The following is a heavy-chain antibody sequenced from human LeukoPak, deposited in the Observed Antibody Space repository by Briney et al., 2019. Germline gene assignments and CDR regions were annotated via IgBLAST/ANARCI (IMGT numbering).Heavy chain of an antibody. CDR1: GFTFSSYA. V-gene: IGHV3-23*01. Sequence: GGSLRLSCAASGFTFSSYAMSWVRQAPGKGLEWVSAISGSGGSTYYADSVKGRFTISRDNSKNTLYLQMNSLRAEDTAVYYCAKDPRRGYSGYDGDWFDPWGQGTLVTVSS. J-gene: IGHJ5*02. D-gene: IGHD5-12*01. CDR3: AKDPRRGYSGYDGDWFDP. CDR2: ISGSGGST.